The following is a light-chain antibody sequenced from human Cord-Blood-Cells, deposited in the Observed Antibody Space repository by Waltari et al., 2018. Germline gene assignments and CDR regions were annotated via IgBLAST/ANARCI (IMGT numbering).Light chain of an antibody. CDR1: SSDVGGYNL. CDR3: CSYAGSSTWV. V-gene: IGLV2-23*02. CDR2: EVS. J-gene: IGLJ3*02. Sequence: QSDLTQPASVSGSTGQSITISCTGTSSDVGGYNLVSWYPQHPGKAPKLLIYEVSKRPSGVSNRVSGSKSGNTSSLTISGLQAEDEADYYCCSYAGSSTWVFGGGTKLTVL.